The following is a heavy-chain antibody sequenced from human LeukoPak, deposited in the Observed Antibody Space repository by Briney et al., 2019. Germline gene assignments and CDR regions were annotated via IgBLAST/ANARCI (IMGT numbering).Heavy chain of an antibody. J-gene: IGHJ4*02. Sequence: PGGSLRLSCAASGFTFIRYAMSWVRPAAGKGLEWVSAISGSGGSTYYADSVKGRFTISRDNSKNTLYLQMNRLRAEDTAVYYCAKFEGDDYGDYGHNWGQGTLVTVSS. CDR2: ISGSGGST. CDR1: GFTFIRYA. D-gene: IGHD4-17*01. V-gene: IGHV3-23*01. CDR3: AKFEGDDYGDYGHN.